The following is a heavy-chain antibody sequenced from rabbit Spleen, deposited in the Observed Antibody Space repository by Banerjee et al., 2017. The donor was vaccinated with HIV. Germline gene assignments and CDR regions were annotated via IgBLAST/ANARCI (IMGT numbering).Heavy chain of an antibody. CDR2: IDPVFGST. Sequence: QLKESGGGLVQPGGSLKLSCKASGFDVSSYYMSWVRQAPGKGLEWIGYIDPVFGSTYYASWMNGRFTISSHNAQNTLYLQLNSLTAADTATYFCARDSGTSFSSYGMERWGPGTLVTVS. D-gene: IGHD8-1*01. CDR3: ARDSGTSFSSYGMER. J-gene: IGHJ6*01. CDR1: GFDVSSYY. V-gene: IGHV1S7*01.